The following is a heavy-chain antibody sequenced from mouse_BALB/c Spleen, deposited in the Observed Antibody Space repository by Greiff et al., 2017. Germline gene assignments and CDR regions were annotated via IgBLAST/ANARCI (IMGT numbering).Heavy chain of an antibody. J-gene: IGHJ3*01. CDR1: GFTFSDYY. V-gene: IGHV5-4*02. CDR2: ISDGGSYT. CDR3: ARRVEGFAY. Sequence: DVQLVESGGGLVKPGGSLKLSCAASGFTFSDYYMYWVSQTPEKRLEWVATISDGGSYTYYPDSVKGRFTISRDNAKNNLYLQMSSLKSDDTAMYYCARRVEGFAYWGQGTLVTVSA.